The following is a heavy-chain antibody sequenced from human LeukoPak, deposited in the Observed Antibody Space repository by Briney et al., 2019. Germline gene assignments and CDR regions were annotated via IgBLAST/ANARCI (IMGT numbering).Heavy chain of an antibody. CDR1: GFTFSSYG. Sequence: PGGSLRLSCVASGFTFSSYGRHWVRQAPGKGLEWVAVISYDGSNKYYADSVKGRFTISRDNSKNTLYLQMNSLRAEDTAVYYCAKNYGSGSYLGDYWGQGTLVTVSS. J-gene: IGHJ4*02. D-gene: IGHD3-10*01. CDR3: AKNYGSGSYLGDY. V-gene: IGHV3-30*18. CDR2: ISYDGSNK.